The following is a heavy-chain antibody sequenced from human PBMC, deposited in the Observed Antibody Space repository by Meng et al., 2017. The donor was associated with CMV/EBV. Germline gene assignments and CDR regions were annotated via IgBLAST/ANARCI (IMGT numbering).Heavy chain of an antibody. CDR1: GFTFSSYA. Sequence: GGSLRLSCAASGFTFSSYAMHWVRQAPGKGLEWVAVISYDGSNKYYADSVKGRFTISRDNSKNTLYLQMNSLRAEDTAVYHCARDTSWGNWYFDLWGRGTLVTVSS. V-gene: IGHV3-30*04. CDR2: ISYDGSNK. J-gene: IGHJ2*01. CDR3: ARDTSWGNWYFDL. D-gene: IGHD3-16*01.